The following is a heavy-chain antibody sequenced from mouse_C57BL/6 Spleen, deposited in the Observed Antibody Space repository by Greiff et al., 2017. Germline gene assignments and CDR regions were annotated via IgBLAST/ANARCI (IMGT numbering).Heavy chain of an antibody. Sequence: VQLQQSGPELVKPGASVKISCKASGYTFTDYYMNWVKQSHGKSLEWIGDINPNNGGTSYNQKFKGKATLTVDKSSSTAYMELRSLTSEDSAVYYCAREGDGPFDYWGQGTTLTVSS. CDR3: AREGDGPFDY. CDR2: INPNNGGT. V-gene: IGHV1-26*01. CDR1: GYTFTDYY. D-gene: IGHD1-2*01. J-gene: IGHJ2*01.